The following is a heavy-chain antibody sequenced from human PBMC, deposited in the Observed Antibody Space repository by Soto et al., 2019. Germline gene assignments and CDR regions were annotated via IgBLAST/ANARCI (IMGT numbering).Heavy chain of an antibody. V-gene: IGHV4-39*01. Sequence: SETLSLTCTVSGGSISSSSYYWGWIRQPPGKGLEWIGSIFYSGTTYYNPSLKSRVTISVDTSKNQFSLKLSSVTAADTAVYYCARGPSGDKVDYWGQGTLVTVSS. CDR3: ARGPSGDKVDY. J-gene: IGHJ4*02. CDR1: GGSISSSSYY. CDR2: IFYSGTT. D-gene: IGHD3-10*01.